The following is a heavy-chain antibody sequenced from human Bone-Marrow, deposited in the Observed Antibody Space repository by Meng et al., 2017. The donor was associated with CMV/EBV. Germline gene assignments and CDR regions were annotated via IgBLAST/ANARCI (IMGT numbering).Heavy chain of an antibody. Sequence: ASVKVSCKASGYTFTSYGISWVRQAPGQGLEWMGWISAYNGNTNYAQKLQGRVTMTTDTSTSTAYMELSSLRSEDTAVYYCARDGGLAGYNWFDPWGQGTLVTVSS. J-gene: IGHJ5*02. CDR3: ARDGGLAGYNWFDP. V-gene: IGHV1-18*01. CDR1: GYTFTSYG. D-gene: IGHD2-15*01. CDR2: ISAYNGNT.